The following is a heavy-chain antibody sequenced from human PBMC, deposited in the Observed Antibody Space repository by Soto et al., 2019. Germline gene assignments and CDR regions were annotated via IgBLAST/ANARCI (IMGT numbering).Heavy chain of an antibody. V-gene: IGHV3-73*01. CDR1: WFTFSGSA. J-gene: IGHJ4*02. D-gene: IGHD1-26*01. Sequence: GGSLRLSCAASWFTFSGSAMHWVRQASGKGLEWVGRIRSKANRYATAYAASVKGRFTISRDDSKNTAYLQMNSLKTEDTAIYYCTTQEIVGATGYWGQGTQVTVSS. CDR3: TTQEIVGATGY. CDR2: IRSKANRYAT.